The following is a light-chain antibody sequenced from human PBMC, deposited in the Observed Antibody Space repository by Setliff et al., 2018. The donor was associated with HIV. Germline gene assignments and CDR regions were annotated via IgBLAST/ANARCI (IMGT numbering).Light chain of an antibody. V-gene: IGLV2-14*03. CDR1: SSDVGGYNY. CDR3: SSYTSSSTRDV. CDR2: DVS. J-gene: IGLJ1*01. Sequence: QSALTQPASVSGSPGQSITIPCTGTSSDVGGYNYVSWYQQHPGKAPKLMIYDVSNRPSGVSNRFSGSKSGNTASLTISGLQAEDEADYYCSSYTSSSTRDVFGTGTKVTVL.